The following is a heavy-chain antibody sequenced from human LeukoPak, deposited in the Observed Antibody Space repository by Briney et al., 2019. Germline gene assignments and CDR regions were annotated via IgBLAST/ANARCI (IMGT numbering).Heavy chain of an antibody. D-gene: IGHD3-22*01. CDR2: IYYSGST. V-gene: IGHV4-61*01. Sequence: SETLSLTCTVSGGSVSSGSYYWSWIRQPPGKGLEWIGYIYYSGSTNYNPSLKSRVTISVDTSKNQFSLKLSSVTAADTAVYYCAGDSSGFFDYWGQGTLVTVSP. CDR1: GGSVSSGSYY. CDR3: AGDSSGFFDY. J-gene: IGHJ4*02.